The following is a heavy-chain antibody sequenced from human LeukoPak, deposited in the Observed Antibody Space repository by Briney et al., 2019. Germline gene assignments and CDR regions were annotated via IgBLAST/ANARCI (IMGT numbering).Heavy chain of an antibody. CDR1: RVTFSSYW. J-gene: IGHJ4*02. V-gene: IGHV3-7*02. D-gene: IGHD3-22*01. CDR2: INQDGSEK. CDR3: AIYYYDNGAYPH. Sequence: GGSLRLSCAASRVTFSSYWMSWVCQAPGKGLEWVANINQDGSEKYYVDSVKGRFTISRDNAENSLFLQMNSLRAEDTSVYYCAIYYYDNGAYPHWGQGTLVTVSS.